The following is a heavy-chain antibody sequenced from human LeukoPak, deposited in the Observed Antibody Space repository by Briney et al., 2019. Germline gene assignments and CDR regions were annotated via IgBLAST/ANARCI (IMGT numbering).Heavy chain of an antibody. D-gene: IGHD1-14*01. J-gene: IGHJ4*02. CDR2: ISGGGTAT. CDR3: VKGGRTNSPLDY. Sequence: PGGSLRLSCAASGFPFSNYAMTWVRQAPGRGLEWVSVISGGGTATYCADSVKGRLTISRDNSKNTLYLQMNSLRADDTAIYYCVKGGRTNSPLDYWGQGTLVTVSS. V-gene: IGHV3-23*01. CDR1: GFPFSNYA.